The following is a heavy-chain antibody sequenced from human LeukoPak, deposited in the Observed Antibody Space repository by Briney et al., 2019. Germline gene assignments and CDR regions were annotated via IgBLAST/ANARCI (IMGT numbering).Heavy chain of an antibody. Sequence: GGSLRLSCAASGFTFSSYGLNWVRRAPGKGLEWVSVISGSGGSTYYADSVKGRFTISRDNAKNSLYLQMNSLRAEDTAVYYCAELGITMIGGVWGKGTTVTISS. CDR2: ISGSGGST. J-gene: IGHJ6*04. D-gene: IGHD3-10*02. CDR3: AELGITMIGGV. V-gene: IGHV3-23*01. CDR1: GFTFSSYG.